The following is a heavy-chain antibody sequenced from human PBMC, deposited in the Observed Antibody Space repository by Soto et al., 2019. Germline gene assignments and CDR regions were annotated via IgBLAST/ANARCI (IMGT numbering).Heavy chain of an antibody. CDR3: AIDGYCSGGSCYSVPVFDY. CDR2: IWYDGSNK. V-gene: IGHV3-33*01. Sequence: QVQLVESGGGVVQPGRSLRLSCAASGFTFSSYGMHWVRQAPGKGLEWVAVIWYDGSNKYYADSVKGRFTISRDNSTNTLYLQMNSMGAEDTAVYYCAIDGYCSGGSCYSVPVFDYWGQGTLVTVSS. D-gene: IGHD2-15*01. J-gene: IGHJ4*02. CDR1: GFTFSSYG.